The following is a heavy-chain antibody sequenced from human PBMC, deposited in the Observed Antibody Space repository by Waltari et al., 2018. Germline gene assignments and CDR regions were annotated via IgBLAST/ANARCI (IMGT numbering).Heavy chain of an antibody. J-gene: IGHJ4*02. Sequence: EVQLVESGGGLVQPGRSLTLSCVTSGFSSIAFTMPWVRQASGKGLEWVGRIRSGFNNYATGYAASLKPRFTIARDDSRNTVYLDMSSLKNEDSALYYCARQKTGGAIDYWGQGTLVTVST. CDR2: IRSGFNNYAT. D-gene: IGHD3-16*01. CDR3: ARQKTGGAIDY. CDR1: GFSSIAFT. V-gene: IGHV3-73*02.